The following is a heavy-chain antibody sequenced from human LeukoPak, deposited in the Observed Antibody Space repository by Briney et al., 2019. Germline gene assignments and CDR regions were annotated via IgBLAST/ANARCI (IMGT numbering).Heavy chain of an antibody. Sequence: PSETLSLTCAVYGGSFSDYYWTWIRQPPGKGLEWVSYISSSSGSNKYYADSVRGRFTISRDNAKNSLYLEMDSLRAEDTAVYYCSRDGSLRSPPLWGQGTLVAVSS. CDR1: GGSFSDYY. J-gene: IGHJ4*02. V-gene: IGHV3-11*01. CDR2: ISSSSGSNK. D-gene: IGHD1-14*01. CDR3: SRDGSLRSPPL.